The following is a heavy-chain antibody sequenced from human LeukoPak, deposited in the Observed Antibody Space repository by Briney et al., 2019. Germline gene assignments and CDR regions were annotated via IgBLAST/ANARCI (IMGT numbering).Heavy chain of an antibody. J-gene: IGHJ4*02. CDR3: ADLGYSYGPGPH. CDR2: ISSSSSYI. CDR1: GFTFSSYS. D-gene: IGHD5-18*01. V-gene: IGHV3-21*01. Sequence: GGSLRLSCAASGFTFSSYSMNWVRQAPGKGLEWVSSISSSSSYIYYADSAKGRFTISRDNAKNSLYLQMNSLRAEDTAVYYCADLGYSYGPGPHWGQGTLVTVSS.